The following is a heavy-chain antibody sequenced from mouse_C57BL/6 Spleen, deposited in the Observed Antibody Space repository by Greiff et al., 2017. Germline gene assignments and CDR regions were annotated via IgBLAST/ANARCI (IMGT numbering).Heavy chain of an antibody. CDR1: GYTFTSYW. V-gene: IGHV1-64*01. CDR3: ARHGKGSFDY. CDR2: IHPNSGST. D-gene: IGHD2-1*01. Sequence: QVQLQQPGAELVKPGASVKLSCKASGYTFTSYWMHWVKQRPGQGLEWIGMIHPNSGSTNYNEKFKSKATLTVDKSSSTAYMQLSSLTSEDSAVYYCARHGKGSFDYWGQGTTRTVSS. J-gene: IGHJ2*01.